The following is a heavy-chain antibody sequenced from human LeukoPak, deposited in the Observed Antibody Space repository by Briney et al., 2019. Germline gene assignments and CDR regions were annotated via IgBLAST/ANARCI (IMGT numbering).Heavy chain of an antibody. D-gene: IGHD6-13*01. V-gene: IGHV3-11*01. CDR2: ISSSGSTV. J-gene: IGHJ4*02. CDR3: AREPSTSWADS. CDR1: GFTFSDDY. Sequence: PGGALRLSCAASGFTFSDDYMSWIRQAPGKGRGWGSYISSSGSTVYYARSVKGRFTISRDNAQNSLYLQMNSLTTEDTAVYYCAREPSTSWADSWGPGTLVTVSS.